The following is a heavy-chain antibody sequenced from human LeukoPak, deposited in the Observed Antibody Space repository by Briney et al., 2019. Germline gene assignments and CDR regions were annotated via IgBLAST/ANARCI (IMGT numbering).Heavy chain of an antibody. J-gene: IGHJ3*02. V-gene: IGHV4-59*11. D-gene: IGHD6-19*01. Sequence: GSLRLSCVAPGFSFSDHYMEWVRQAPGKGLEWIGYIYYSGSTNYNPSLKSRVTISVDTSKNQFSLKLSSVTAADTAVYYCARDFYSSGWYYAFDIWGQGTMVTVSS. CDR2: IYYSGST. CDR3: ARDFYSSGWYYAFDI. CDR1: GFSFSDHY.